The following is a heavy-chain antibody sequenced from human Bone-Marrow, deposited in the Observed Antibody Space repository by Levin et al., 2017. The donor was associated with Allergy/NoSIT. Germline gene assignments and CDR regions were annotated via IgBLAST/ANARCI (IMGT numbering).Heavy chain of an antibody. V-gene: IGHV3-30*03. Sequence: GGSLRLSCAASGFSFSSYGMHWVRQAPGKGLEWVAVISYEGSNKFYADSVKGRFTISRDNFKNTLYLQMNSLRPEDTALYYCARDAGFCTGGNCYPDYWGQGTLVTVSS. CDR2: ISYEGSNK. CDR1: GFSFSSYG. CDR3: ARDAGFCTGGNCYPDY. D-gene: IGHD2-15*01. J-gene: IGHJ4*02.